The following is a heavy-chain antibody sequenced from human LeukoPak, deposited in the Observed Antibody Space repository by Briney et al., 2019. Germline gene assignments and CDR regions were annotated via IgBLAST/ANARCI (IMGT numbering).Heavy chain of an antibody. CDR1: GGSISNNSYY. V-gene: IGHV4-39*01. CDR2: IYYSGRT. CDR3: ARHVAAGPGADAFDI. J-gene: IGHJ3*02. Sequence: PSETLSLTCSVSGGSISNNSYYWGWIRPPPGQGLEWIGSIYYSGRTYYNPSLKSRVTISVDTSKNHFSLKLSSMIAADTAFYYCARHVAAGPGADAFDIWGQGTIVTVSS. D-gene: IGHD6-13*01.